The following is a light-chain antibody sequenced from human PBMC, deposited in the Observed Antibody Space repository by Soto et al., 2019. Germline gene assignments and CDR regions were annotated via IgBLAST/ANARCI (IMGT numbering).Light chain of an antibody. CDR2: STS. CDR3: LLHDGPNWV. Sequence: QAVVTQEPSLTVSPGGTVTLPCASSTGAVISGYYPNWFQQKPGQAPRALIYSTSNKYSWTPARFSGSLLGGKAALTLSGVQPEDEADYYRLLHDGPNWVFGGRTKLTVL. V-gene: IGLV7-43*01. CDR1: TGAVISGYY. J-gene: IGLJ3*02.